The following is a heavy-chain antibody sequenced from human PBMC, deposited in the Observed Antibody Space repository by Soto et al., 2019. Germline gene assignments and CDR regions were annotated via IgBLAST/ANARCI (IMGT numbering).Heavy chain of an antibody. Sequence: SETLSLTCTVSGGSISSDSYYWGWIRQSPEKGLEWIASISYSGSTYYNPTLKSRLIISVDTSKSQFSLKLNSVSAADTAVYYCARGPSGDKVDYWGQGILVTVSS. V-gene: IGHV4-39*01. D-gene: IGHD7-27*01. CDR1: GGSISSDSYY. CDR2: ISYSGST. J-gene: IGHJ4*02. CDR3: ARGPSGDKVDY.